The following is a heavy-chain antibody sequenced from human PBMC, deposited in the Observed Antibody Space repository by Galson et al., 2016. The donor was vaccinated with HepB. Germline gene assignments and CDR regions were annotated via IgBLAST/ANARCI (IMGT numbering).Heavy chain of an antibody. CDR3: ARDVGQYCSGSGCYAGFYYYYTMDV. CDR1: GYTFNTYT. J-gene: IGHJ6*04. CDR2: ISTYNDNT. V-gene: IGHV1-18*01. D-gene: IGHD2-2*01. Sequence: SVKVSCKASGYTFNTYTLSWVRQAPGQGLEWMGWISTYNDNTNYAQNFQGRVTMTTDTSTSTAYMELRSLRSDDTAVYYCARDVGQYCSGSGCYAGFYYYYTMDVWGKGTTVVVSS.